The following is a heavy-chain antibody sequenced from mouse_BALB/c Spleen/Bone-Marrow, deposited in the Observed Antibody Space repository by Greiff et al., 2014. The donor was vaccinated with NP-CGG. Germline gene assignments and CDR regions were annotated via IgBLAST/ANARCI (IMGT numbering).Heavy chain of an antibody. D-gene: IGHD2-3*01. Sequence: VKVEEPGPGLVAPSQSLSITCTVSGFSLTSYGVHWVRQPPGKGLEWLGVIWAGGSTNYNSALMSRLSISKDNSKSQVFLKMNSLQTDDTAMYYCARVYLWYFDVWGAGTTVTVSS. CDR3: ARVYLWYFDV. CDR1: GFSLTSYG. CDR2: IWAGGST. J-gene: IGHJ1*01. V-gene: IGHV2-9*02.